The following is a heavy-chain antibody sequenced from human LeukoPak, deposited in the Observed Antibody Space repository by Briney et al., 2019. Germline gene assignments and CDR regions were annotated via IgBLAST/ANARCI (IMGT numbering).Heavy chain of an antibody. V-gene: IGHV3-7*01. D-gene: IGHD6-13*01. Sequence: GGSLRLSCAASGFTFSSNWMSWVRHVPGRGLDWAANIKPDGSAQYYAASVKGRFTVSRDNAKNSLYLQMNSLRVEDTAVCYCARANNSSWHNWGQGTLVTVSA. CDR1: GFTFSSNW. CDR2: IKPDGSAQ. J-gene: IGHJ4*02. CDR3: ARANNSSWHN.